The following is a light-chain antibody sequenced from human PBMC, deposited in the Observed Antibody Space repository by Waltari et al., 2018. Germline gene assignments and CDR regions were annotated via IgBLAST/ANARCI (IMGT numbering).Light chain of an antibody. V-gene: IGKV1-39*01. CDR3: QQNYTNPYT. Sequence: DIQMTQSPSSLSASVGDRVTITCRASQSISSYLTWYQQKPGKAPKLLIYTASSLESGVPSRFSGSGSGTEFTLTITSLQPDDFATYYCQQNYTNPYTFGQGTKVEIK. CDR2: TAS. CDR1: QSISSY. J-gene: IGKJ2*01.